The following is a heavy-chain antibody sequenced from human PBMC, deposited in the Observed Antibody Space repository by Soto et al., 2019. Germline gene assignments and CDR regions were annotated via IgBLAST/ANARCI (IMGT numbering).Heavy chain of an antibody. J-gene: IGHJ4*02. D-gene: IGHD6-25*01. Sequence: EVRLLESGGGLVQPGGSLRLSCAASGFTFSSYAMSWVRQASGKGLEWVSAISGSGPTTYYAGSVRGRFTISRDNSKSTLYLQMNSLRAEDSAIYYCAKFFAETGGASGWPWSFHFWGQGTLVTVSS. CDR3: AKFFAETGGASGWPWSFHF. CDR2: ISGSGPTT. V-gene: IGHV3-23*01. CDR1: GFTFSSYA.